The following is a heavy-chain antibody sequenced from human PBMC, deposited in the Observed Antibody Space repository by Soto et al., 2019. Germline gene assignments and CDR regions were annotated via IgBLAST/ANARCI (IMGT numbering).Heavy chain of an antibody. CDR3: ARWEPATRALDI. J-gene: IGHJ3*02. Sequence: GGSIKLSSAASRVTFSSYDMHWVRKATGKGLEWVSAIGTAGDPYYPGSVKGRFTISRENAKNSLYLQMNSLRAGDTAVYYCARWEPATRALDIWGQGTMVTVSS. CDR2: IGTAGDP. D-gene: IGHD1-1*01. V-gene: IGHV3-13*05. CDR1: RVTFSSYD.